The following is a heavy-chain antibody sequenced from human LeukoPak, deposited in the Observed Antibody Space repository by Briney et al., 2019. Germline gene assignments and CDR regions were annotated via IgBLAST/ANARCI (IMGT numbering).Heavy chain of an antibody. D-gene: IGHD4-23*01. Sequence: LSGGSLRLSCAASGFTFSSYSMNWVRQAPGKGLEWVSAISGSGGSTYYADPVEGRFTISRDNSKNTVFLQMNSLRSEDTAVYYCARTGGNRYYYYYMDVWGKGTTVTVSS. J-gene: IGHJ6*03. CDR3: ARTGGNRYYYYYMDV. CDR2: ISGSGGST. CDR1: GFTFSSYS. V-gene: IGHV3-23*01.